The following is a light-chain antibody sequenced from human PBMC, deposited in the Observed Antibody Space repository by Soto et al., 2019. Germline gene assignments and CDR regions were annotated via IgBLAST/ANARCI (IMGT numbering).Light chain of an antibody. CDR1: SSNIGSFYD. CDR3: QSYANSQSHMV. CDR2: GDN. V-gene: IGLV1-40*01. Sequence: QLVLTQPPSVSGAPGQRVTIPCTGSSSNIGSFYDVHWYQQLPGTVPKLLIYGDNNRPSGVPDRFSGSKSGTSASLAITGLPAEDEADYYCQSYANSQSHMVFGGGTQVTVL. J-gene: IGLJ2*01.